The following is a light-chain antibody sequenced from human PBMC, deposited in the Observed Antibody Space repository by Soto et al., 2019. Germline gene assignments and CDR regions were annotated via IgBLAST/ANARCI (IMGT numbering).Light chain of an antibody. CDR2: CAC. CDR3: HHYYSIPWA. V-gene: IGKV4-1*01. Sequence: DIHMIQYPPTVSGSRGERVTXTCRASQTISSWLAWYQRGPGHLPKLLIYCACPRESGVPDRFSGSGSSTDFTLTISSLQTEDVAVYYCHHYYSIPWAFGQGTKVDVK. CDR1: QTISSW. J-gene: IGKJ1*01.